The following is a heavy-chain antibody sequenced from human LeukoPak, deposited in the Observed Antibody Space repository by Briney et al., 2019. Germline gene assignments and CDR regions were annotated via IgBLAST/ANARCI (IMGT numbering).Heavy chain of an antibody. CDR1: GGSINGSRYY. Sequence: SETLSLTCTVSGGSINGSRYYWGWIRQPPGKGLEWIGSIFYSGNTYDNPSLKSRVTISVDTSKNQFSLKLNSVPAADTAVYYCARHRSKWLQSSFDYWGQGTLVTVSS. V-gene: IGHV4-39*01. CDR3: ARHRSKWLQSSFDY. J-gene: IGHJ4*02. CDR2: IFYSGNT. D-gene: IGHD5-24*01.